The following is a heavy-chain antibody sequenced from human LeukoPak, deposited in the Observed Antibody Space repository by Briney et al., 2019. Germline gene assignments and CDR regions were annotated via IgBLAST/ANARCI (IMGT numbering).Heavy chain of an antibody. CDR2: IKQGGSDK. Sequence: GGSLRLSCAASGFTFSTYWMSWVRRAPGKGLEWVANIKQGGSDKYYVDSVKGRFSISRDNAKDSLYLQMNSLRAEDTAVYYCARLRGPNYYDSSAYFDYWGQGTLVTVSS. D-gene: IGHD3-22*01. CDR3: ARLRGPNYYDSSAYFDY. J-gene: IGHJ4*02. CDR1: GFTFSTYW. V-gene: IGHV3-7*01.